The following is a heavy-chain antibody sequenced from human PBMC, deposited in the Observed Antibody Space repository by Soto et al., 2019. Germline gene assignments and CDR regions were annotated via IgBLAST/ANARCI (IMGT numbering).Heavy chain of an antibody. D-gene: IGHD3-22*01. CDR1: GGSISSSSYY. V-gene: IGHV4-39*01. CDR3: ARHCPEYYDTGGYYNWFDP. J-gene: IGHJ5*02. CDR2: IYNSGST. Sequence: QLQLQESGPGLVKTSETLSLTCTVSGGSISSSSYYWGWIRQPPGKGLEWIGSIYNSGSTYYNPSLKSRFTTSGDTSKNQFSLNLSSVTAADTAVYYCARHCPEYYDTGGYYNWFDPWGQGTLVTVSS.